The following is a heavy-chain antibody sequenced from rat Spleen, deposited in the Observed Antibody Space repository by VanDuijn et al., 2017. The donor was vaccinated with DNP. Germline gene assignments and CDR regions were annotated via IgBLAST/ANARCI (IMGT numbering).Heavy chain of an antibody. V-gene: IGHV4-2*01. Sequence: EVKLVESGGGLVQPGRSLKLSCAASGFNFNDYWVGWVRQAPGKGLEWIGEINKDSRTIKYSPSLKDKFTISRDNVQNTLYLQMNKLGSEDTAIYYCAKGPNYGGWSDYFDYWGQGVMVTVSS. CDR2: INKDSRTI. D-gene: IGHD1-11*01. CDR3: AKGPNYGGWSDYFDY. CDR1: GFNFNDYW. J-gene: IGHJ2*01.